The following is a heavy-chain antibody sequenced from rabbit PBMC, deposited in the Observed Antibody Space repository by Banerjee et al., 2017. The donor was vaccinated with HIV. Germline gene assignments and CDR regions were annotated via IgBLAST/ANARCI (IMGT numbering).Heavy chain of an antibody. D-gene: IGHD4-2*01. CDR3: ARDFADYAGCAFNL. J-gene: IGHJ4*01. V-gene: IGHV1S40*01. CDR1: GFSFSSSYY. CDR2: IYVGSSGST. Sequence: QSLEESGGDLVKPGASLTLTCTASGFSFSSSYYMCWVRQAPGKGLEWIACIYVGSSGSTYYASWAKGRFTISKTSSTTVTLQMTSLTAADTATYFCARDFADYAGCAFNLWGPGTLVTVS.